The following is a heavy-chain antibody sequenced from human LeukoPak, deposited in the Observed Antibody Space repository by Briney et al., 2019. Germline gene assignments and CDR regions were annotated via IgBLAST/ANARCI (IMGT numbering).Heavy chain of an antibody. D-gene: IGHD3-3*01. CDR3: ARGGDFWSGFSNWFDP. V-gene: IGHV5-51*01. CDR1: GYSFTSYW. J-gene: IGHJ5*02. CDR2: IYPGDSDT. Sequence: GESLKISCKGSGYSFTSYWIGWVRQMPGKGLEWMGIIYPGDSDTRYSPSFQGQVTISADKSISTAYLQWSSLKASDTAMYYCARGGDFWSGFSNWFDPWGQGTLVNVSS.